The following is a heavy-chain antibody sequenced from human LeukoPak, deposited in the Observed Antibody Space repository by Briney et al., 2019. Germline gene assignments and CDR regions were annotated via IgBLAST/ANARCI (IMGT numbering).Heavy chain of an antibody. V-gene: IGHV4-4*07. J-gene: IGHJ5*02. CDR2: IHSSGST. Sequence: PSETLSLTCTVSGGFSSSYYWSWIRQPAGKGLEWIGRIHSSGSTNYNPSLKSRVTLSEDTSKNQFSLKLASVTAADTAVYYCAREKDYYDSSGYLDWFDPWGQGTLVTVSS. CDR3: AREKDYYDSSGYLDWFDP. CDR1: GGFSSSYY. D-gene: IGHD3-22*01.